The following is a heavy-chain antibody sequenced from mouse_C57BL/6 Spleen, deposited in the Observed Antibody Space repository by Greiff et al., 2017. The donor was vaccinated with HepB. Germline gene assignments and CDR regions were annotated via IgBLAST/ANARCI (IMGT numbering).Heavy chain of an antibody. CDR1: GYTFTSYW. Sequence: QQPGAELVMPGASVKLSCKASGYTFTSYWMHWVKQRPGQGLEWIGEIDPSDSYTNYNQKFKGKSTLTVDKSSSTAYMQLSSLTSEDSAVYYCARRLRSYAMDYWGQGTSVTVSS. J-gene: IGHJ4*01. V-gene: IGHV1-69*01. D-gene: IGHD1-1*01. CDR2: IDPSDSYT. CDR3: ARRLRSYAMDY.